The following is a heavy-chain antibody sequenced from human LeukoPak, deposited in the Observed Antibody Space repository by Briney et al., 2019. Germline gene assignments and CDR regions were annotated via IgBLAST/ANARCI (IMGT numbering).Heavy chain of an antibody. V-gene: IGHV3-23*01. CDR2: MCGTAGCT. CDR1: GFMFQIYA. CDR3: ARDRPNYHEANGHYYNRDGDH. D-gene: IGHD1-14*01. J-gene: IGHJ5*02. Sequence: GGSLGLSCAASGFMFQIYAMSWVRLAPGKGLQWVASMCGTAGCTFYTDSVKGRFTISRDNSKDTLYLQMNDLRADDTAIYYCARDRPNYHEANGHYYNRDGDHWGQGALVTVSS.